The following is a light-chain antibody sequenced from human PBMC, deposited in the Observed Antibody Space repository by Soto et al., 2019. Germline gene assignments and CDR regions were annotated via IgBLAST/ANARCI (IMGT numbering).Light chain of an antibody. Sequence: QSALTQPASVSGSPGQSITISCTGTSSDVGDYNYVSWYQHHPGKAPKLMIYDVNNRPSGLSNRFSGSKSGNTASLTISGLQAEDEADYYCSSYTNSRTLVIFGGGTKLTVL. V-gene: IGLV2-14*03. CDR1: SSDVGDYNY. J-gene: IGLJ2*01. CDR3: SSYTNSRTLVI. CDR2: DVN.